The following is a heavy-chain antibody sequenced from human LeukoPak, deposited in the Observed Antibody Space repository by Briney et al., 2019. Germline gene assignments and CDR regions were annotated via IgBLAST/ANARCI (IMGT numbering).Heavy chain of an antibody. D-gene: IGHD6-19*01. Sequence: SETLSLTCTVSGGSISSYYWSWIRQPPGTGREWIGYIYYSGSTNYHPSLKSRVTISVDTSKNQFSLKLNSVTAADTAVYYCATEVAGTPWIDYWGQGTLVTVSS. CDR2: IYYSGST. CDR1: GGSISSYY. CDR3: ATEVAGTPWIDY. V-gene: IGHV4-59*12. J-gene: IGHJ4*02.